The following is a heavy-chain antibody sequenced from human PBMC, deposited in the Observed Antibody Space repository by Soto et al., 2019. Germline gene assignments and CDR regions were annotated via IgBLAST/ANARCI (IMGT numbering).Heavy chain of an antibody. D-gene: IGHD2-8*01. CDR1: GYTFTSDD. CDR3: ARGRYWDLMVYATLYYYMDV. J-gene: IGHJ6*03. CDR2: MSPNSGNT. V-gene: IGHV1-8*01. Sequence: GASVKGSCKASGYTFTSDDINWVRQATGQGLEWMGWMSPNSGNTGYAQKFQGRVTMTRNTSISTAYMELSSLRSEDTAVYYCARGRYWDLMVYATLYYYMDVWGKGTTVTVSS.